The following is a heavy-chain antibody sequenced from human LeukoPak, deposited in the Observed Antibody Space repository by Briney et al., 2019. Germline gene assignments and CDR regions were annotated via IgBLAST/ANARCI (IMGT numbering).Heavy chain of an antibody. CDR1: GFTFSSYW. Sequence: GGSLRLSCAASGFTFSSYWMSWVRQAPGKGLEWVANIKQDGSEKYYVDSVKGRFTISRDNAKNSLYLQMNSLRAEDTAVYYCARWGDYDFWSGYYSAFDYWGQGTLVTVSS. CDR3: ARWGDYDFWSGYYSAFDY. V-gene: IGHV3-7*01. CDR2: IKQDGSEK. D-gene: IGHD3-3*01. J-gene: IGHJ4*02.